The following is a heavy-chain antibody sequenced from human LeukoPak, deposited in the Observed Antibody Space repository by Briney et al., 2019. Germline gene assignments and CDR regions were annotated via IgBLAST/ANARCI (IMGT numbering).Heavy chain of an antibody. Sequence: SETLSLTCTVSGGSISSYYWSWIRQPAGKGLEWIGRIYSSGSTNYNPSLKSRVTMSVDTSKNQFSLKLSSVTAADTAVYYCAGGPYCTSTSCYLDYWGQGTLVTVSS. D-gene: IGHD2-2*01. J-gene: IGHJ4*02. CDR2: IYSSGST. CDR1: GGSISSYY. V-gene: IGHV4-4*07. CDR3: AGGPYCTSTSCYLDY.